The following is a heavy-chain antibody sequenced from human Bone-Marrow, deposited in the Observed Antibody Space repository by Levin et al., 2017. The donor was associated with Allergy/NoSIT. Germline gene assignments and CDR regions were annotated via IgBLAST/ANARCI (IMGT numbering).Heavy chain of an antibody. CDR1: GGYISDGDYY. CDR3: ARANSAYEYLRGIALDWFDP. CDR2: MQYSGTT. V-gene: IGHV4-30-4*01. D-gene: IGHD5-12*01. Sequence: SQTLSLTCSVSGGYISDGDYYWSWIRQPPGKGLEWIGAMQYSGTTNYNPSLKSRVTSSVDRSNNQLSLKLSSVTAADTAVYYGARANSAYEYLRGIALDWFDPWGQGTLVTVSS. J-gene: IGHJ5*02.